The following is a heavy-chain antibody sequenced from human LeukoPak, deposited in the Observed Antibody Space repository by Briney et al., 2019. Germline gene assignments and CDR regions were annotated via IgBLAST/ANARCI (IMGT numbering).Heavy chain of an antibody. Sequence: GSLRLSCAASEFSVGSNYMTWVRQAPGKGLEWIGEINHSGSTNYNPSLKSRVTISVDTSKNQFSLKLSSVTAADTAVYYCARRVGPYDYWGQGTLVTVSS. CDR1: EFSVGSNY. J-gene: IGHJ4*02. D-gene: IGHD1-26*01. CDR3: ARRVGPYDY. V-gene: IGHV4-34*01. CDR2: INHSGST.